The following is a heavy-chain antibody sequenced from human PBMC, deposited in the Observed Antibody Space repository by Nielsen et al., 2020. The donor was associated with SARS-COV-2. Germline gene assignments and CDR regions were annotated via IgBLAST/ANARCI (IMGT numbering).Heavy chain of an antibody. D-gene: IGHD6-13*01. CDR1: GFPFGGFA. J-gene: IGHJ1*01. CDR3: AREGPDSSSWRATLF. CDR2: ITHDGSVT. V-gene: IGHV3-30*04. Sequence: GGSLRLSCAASGFPFGGFAMHWVRQAPGKGLEWVAGITHDGSVTYYADSVKGRLTISRDNSKNTLYLQVDNLRPEDTAVFFCAREGPDSSSWRATLFWGHGTLVTVSS.